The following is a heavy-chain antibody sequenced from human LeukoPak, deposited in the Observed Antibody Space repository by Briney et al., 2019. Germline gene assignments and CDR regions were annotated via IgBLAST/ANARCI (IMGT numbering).Heavy chain of an antibody. D-gene: IGHD6-19*01. CDR1: GLTFGDYW. CDR2: IKQDGSET. J-gene: IGHJ4*02. Sequence: GGSLRLSCAASGLTFGDYWVNWVRQAPGKGLEWVGNIKQDGSETYYVDSVRGRFAISRDNAKNLVYLQMNSLRVEDTALYYCAGGQGWVTDYWGRGIPVTVSS. CDR3: AGGQGWVTDY. V-gene: IGHV3-7*01.